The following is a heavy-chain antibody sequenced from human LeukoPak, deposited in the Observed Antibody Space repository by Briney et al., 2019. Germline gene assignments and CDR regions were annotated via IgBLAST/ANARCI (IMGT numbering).Heavy chain of an antibody. J-gene: IGHJ6*02. D-gene: IGHD3-16*01. CDR1: GFTFSSNW. Sequence: QSGGSLRLSCAASGFTFSSNWMHWVRQVPGKGLVWVSRINSDGSSTNYVDSVKGRFTISRDNAKKTLYLQMNSLRAEDTAVYYCASPSSLGRNDMDVWGQGTTVTVSS. CDR3: ASPSSLGRNDMDV. CDR2: INSDGSST. V-gene: IGHV3-74*01.